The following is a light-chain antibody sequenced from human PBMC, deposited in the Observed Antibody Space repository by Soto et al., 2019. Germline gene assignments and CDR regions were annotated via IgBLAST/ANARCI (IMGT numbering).Light chain of an antibody. CDR2: GAS. CDR3: QQYASSPWT. J-gene: IGKJ1*01. V-gene: IGKV3-20*01. Sequence: EIVLTQSPATLSLSPGEKATLSCRASETVRTGSLAWYQQKPGQAPRLLIFGASVRATDILDRFSGSGSGTDFTLTITRLAPEDFAVYHCQQYASSPWTFGQGTKLEIK. CDR1: ETVRTGS.